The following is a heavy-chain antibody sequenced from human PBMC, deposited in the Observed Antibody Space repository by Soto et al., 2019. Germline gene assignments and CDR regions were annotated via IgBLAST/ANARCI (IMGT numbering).Heavy chain of an antibody. CDR3: VKDQIAARTYYYYGMDV. D-gene: IGHD6-6*01. Sequence: LRLSCSASGFTFSSYAMHWVRQAPGKGLEYVSAISSNGGSTYYADSVKGRFTISRDNSKNTLYLQMSSLGAEDTAVYYCVKDQIAARTYYYYGMDVWGQGTTVTVSS. V-gene: IGHV3-64D*08. J-gene: IGHJ6*02. CDR2: ISSNGGST. CDR1: GFTFSSYA.